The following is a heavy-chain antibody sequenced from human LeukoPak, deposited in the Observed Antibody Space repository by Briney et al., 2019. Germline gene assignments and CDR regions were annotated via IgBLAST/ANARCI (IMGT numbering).Heavy chain of an antibody. CDR2: IYYSGST. J-gene: IGHJ6*02. Sequence: KPSETLSLTCTVSGGSISSSSYYWGWIRQPPGKGLEWIGSIYYSGSTYYNPSLKSRVTISVDTSKNQFSLKLSSVTAADTAVYYCASGGGSYLHYYYYYGMDVWGQGTTVTVSS. CDR3: ASGGGSYLHYYYYYGMDV. CDR1: GGSISSSSYY. D-gene: IGHD1-26*01. V-gene: IGHV4-39*01.